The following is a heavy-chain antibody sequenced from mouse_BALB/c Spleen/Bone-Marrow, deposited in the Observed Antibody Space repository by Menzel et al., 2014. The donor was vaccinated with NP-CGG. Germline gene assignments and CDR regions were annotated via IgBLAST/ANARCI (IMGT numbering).Heavy chain of an antibody. D-gene: IGHD4-1*01. CDR1: GFNIKDTY. Sequence: VQLQQSGAELVKPGASVKLSCTASGFNIKDTYMHWVKQRPEQGLEWIGRIDPANGNTKYDPKFQGKATITADTSSNTASLQLSSLTSEDTAVYYCARWEYYGMGYWGQGTPVTVSS. V-gene: IGHV14-3*02. CDR2: IDPANGNT. J-gene: IGHJ4*01. CDR3: ARWEYYGMGY.